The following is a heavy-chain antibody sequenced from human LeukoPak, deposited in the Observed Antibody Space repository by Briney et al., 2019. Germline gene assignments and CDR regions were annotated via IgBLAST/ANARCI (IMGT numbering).Heavy chain of an antibody. CDR3: ARSPSLPQYQLPKNYYYYGMDV. Sequence: ASVKVSCKASGYTFTSYAMHWVRQAPGQRLEWMGWINAGNGNTKYSQKFQGRVTITRDTSASTAYMELSSLRSEDTAVYYCARSPSLPQYQLPKNYYYYGMDVWGQGTTVTVSS. V-gene: IGHV1-3*01. D-gene: IGHD2-2*01. CDR1: GYTFTSYA. J-gene: IGHJ6*02. CDR2: INAGNGNT.